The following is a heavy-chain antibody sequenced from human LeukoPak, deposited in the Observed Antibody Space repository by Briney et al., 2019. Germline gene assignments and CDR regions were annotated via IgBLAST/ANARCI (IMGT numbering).Heavy chain of an antibody. CDR1: GGSISSHY. CDR2: IYYSGST. D-gene: IGHD6-13*01. J-gene: IGHJ4*02. CDR3: ARGVRPGIAAAYF. V-gene: IGHV4-59*11. Sequence: PSETLSLTCTVSGGSISSHYWSWIRQPPGKGLEWIGYIYYSGSTNYNPSLKSRVTISVDTSKNQFSLKLSSVTAADTAVYYCARGVRPGIAAAYFWGQGTLVTVSS.